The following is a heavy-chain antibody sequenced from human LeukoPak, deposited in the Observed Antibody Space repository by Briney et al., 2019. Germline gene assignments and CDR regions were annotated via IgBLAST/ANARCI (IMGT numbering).Heavy chain of an antibody. Sequence: SETLSLTCTVSGGSISSYYWSWIRQPPGKGLEWIGYIYYSGSTNYNPPLKSRVTISVDTSKNQFSLKLSSVTAADTAVYYCATSLWDTAMVTSPSFDYWGQGTLVTVSS. CDR3: ATSLWDTAMVTSPSFDY. V-gene: IGHV4-59*01. CDR1: GGSISSYY. J-gene: IGHJ4*02. D-gene: IGHD5-18*01. CDR2: IYYSGST.